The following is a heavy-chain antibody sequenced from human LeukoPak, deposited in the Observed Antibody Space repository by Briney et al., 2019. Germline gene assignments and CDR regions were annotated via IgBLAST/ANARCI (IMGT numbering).Heavy chain of an antibody. D-gene: IGHD3-3*02. CDR3: AKIRRHYYYYYGMDV. V-gene: IGHV3-30*18. J-gene: IGHJ6*02. CDR2: ISYDGSNK. Sequence: PGGSLRLSCAASGFTFSSYGMHWVRQAPGKGLEWVAVISYDGSNKYYADSVKGRFTISRDNSKNTLYLQMNSLRAEDTAVYYCAKIRRHYYYYYGMDVWGQGTTVTVSS. CDR1: GFTFSSYG.